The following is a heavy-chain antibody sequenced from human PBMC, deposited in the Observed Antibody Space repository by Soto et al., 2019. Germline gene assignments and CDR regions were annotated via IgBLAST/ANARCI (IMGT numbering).Heavy chain of an antibody. CDR2: INSDGSST. J-gene: IGHJ4*02. V-gene: IGHV3-74*01. CDR1: GFTFSSYW. CDR3: ARPRPYCGGDCPDS. Sequence: EVQLVESGGGLVQPGGSLRLSCAASGFTFSSYWMHWVREAPGKGLVWVSRINSDGSSTSYADSVKGRFTISRDNAKNTLYLQMNSLRAEDTAVYYCARPRPYCGGDCPDSWGQGTLVTVSS. D-gene: IGHD2-21*02.